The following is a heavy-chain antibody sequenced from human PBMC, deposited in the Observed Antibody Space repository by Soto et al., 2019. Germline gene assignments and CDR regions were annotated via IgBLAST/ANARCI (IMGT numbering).Heavy chain of an antibody. CDR3: AGAQWHYDFWSGYYFDY. D-gene: IGHD3-3*01. Sequence: QVQLVESGGGVVQPGRSLRLSCEASGFTFSSYTMHWVRQAPGKGLEWVAVISYDGSNTYYADSVKGRFTISRDNSNNALYLQMNSLRAEDTAVYYCAGAQWHYDFWSGYYFDYWGQGTLVTVSS. V-gene: IGHV3-30*04. CDR1: GFTFSSYT. J-gene: IGHJ4*02. CDR2: ISYDGSNT.